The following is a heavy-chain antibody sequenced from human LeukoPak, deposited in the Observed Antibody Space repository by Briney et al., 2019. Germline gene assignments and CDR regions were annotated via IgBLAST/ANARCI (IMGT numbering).Heavy chain of an antibody. J-gene: IGHJ5*02. D-gene: IGHD3-3*01. CDR1: GGSISSSFYY. Sequence: SETLSLTCTVSGGSISSSFYYWGWIRQPPGKGLEWIGSIRYSGSTYYNPSLKSRVTISADTSKNQFSLKLSSVTAADTAVYYCVAQSGYFQFDPWGQGTLVTVSS. CDR2: IRYSGST. CDR3: VAQSGYFQFDP. V-gene: IGHV4-39*01.